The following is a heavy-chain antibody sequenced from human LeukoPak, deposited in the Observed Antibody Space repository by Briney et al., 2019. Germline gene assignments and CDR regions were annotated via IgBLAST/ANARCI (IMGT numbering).Heavy chain of an antibody. D-gene: IGHD1-26*01. CDR1: GVSISDYY. CDR3: ARYASGSYFDY. V-gene: IGHV4-59*08. CDR2: IYYSGST. Sequence: PSETLSLTCTVSGVSISDYYWSWIRQPPGKGLEWIGYIYYSGSTKYNPYLKSRVTISIDTSKNQFSLKLSSVTAADTAVYYCARYASGSYFDYWGQGTLVTVSS. J-gene: IGHJ4*02.